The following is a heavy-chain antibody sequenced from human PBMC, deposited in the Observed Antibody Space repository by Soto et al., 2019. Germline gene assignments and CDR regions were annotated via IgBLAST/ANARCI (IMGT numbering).Heavy chain of an antibody. CDR2: INHSGST. V-gene: IGHV4-34*01. Sequence: QVQLQQWGAGLLKPSETLSLTCAVYGGSFSGYYWSWIRQPPGKGLEWIGEINHSGSTNYNPSLKSRVTISVDTSKNQFSLKLSSVTAADTAVYYCAREECSGGSCYSLAGGMDVWGQGTTVTVSS. D-gene: IGHD2-15*01. CDR1: GGSFSGYY. CDR3: AREECSGGSCYSLAGGMDV. J-gene: IGHJ6*02.